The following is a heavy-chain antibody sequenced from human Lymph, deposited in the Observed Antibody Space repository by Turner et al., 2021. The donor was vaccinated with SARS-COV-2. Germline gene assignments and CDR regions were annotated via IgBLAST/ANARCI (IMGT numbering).Heavy chain of an antibody. CDR2: MGRGGGTK. D-gene: IGHD6-19*01. V-gene: IGHV3-11*01. Sequence: QVQLVASGGGLVKPGGSLRLSCAASGFTCSYYYMSWLRKAPGKGLEWVSDMGRGGGTKYNADCVKGRFAISRDNGRNSPKLQMNSLRAQDTDVYYGARAGSPVQLGIGYPVDGAFDIWGRGTLVTVSS. CDR1: GFTCSYYY. CDR3: ARAGSPVQLGIGYPVDGAFDI. J-gene: IGHJ3*02.